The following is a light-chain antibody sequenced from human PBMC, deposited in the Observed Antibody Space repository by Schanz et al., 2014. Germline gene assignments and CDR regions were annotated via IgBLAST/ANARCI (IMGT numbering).Light chain of an antibody. CDR2: GAT. CDR3: HKCNSAPLT. Sequence: DILLTQSPSSLSASIGDRVTITCRASRDISPYLAWYRHQPGKPPELLITGATSLHSGVSARISGSGSGRDFTLTISSLQPEDVGVYYCHKCNSAPLTFGPGTKVEI. V-gene: IGKV1-27*01. CDR1: RDISPY. J-gene: IGKJ1*01.